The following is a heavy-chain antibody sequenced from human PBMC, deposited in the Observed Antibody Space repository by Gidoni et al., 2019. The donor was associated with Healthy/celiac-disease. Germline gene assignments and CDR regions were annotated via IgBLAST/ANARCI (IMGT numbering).Heavy chain of an antibody. Sequence: EVQLVQSGAEVKKPGESLKSSCKGSGDSVTSYWIGWVRQMPGKCLPWMGIIYPGDSDTRYSPSFQGKVTISADKSISTAYLQWSSLKASDTAMYYCARSGSRTYNWFDPWGQGTLVTVSS. V-gene: IGHV5-51*01. CDR1: GDSVTSYW. CDR2: IYPGDSDT. J-gene: IGHJ5*02. D-gene: IGHD6-13*01. CDR3: ARSGSRTYNWFDP.